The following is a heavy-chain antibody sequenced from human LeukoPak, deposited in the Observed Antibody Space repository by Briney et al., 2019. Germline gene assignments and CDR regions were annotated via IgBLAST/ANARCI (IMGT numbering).Heavy chain of an antibody. V-gene: IGHV1-69*13. Sequence: SVKVSCKASGGTFSSYAISWVRQAPGQGLEWMGGIIPIFGTANYAQKFQGRVTITADESTSTAYMELSSLRSEDTAVYYCAREGLAAAAGKFDYWGQGTLVTVSS. D-gene: IGHD6-13*01. CDR2: IIPIFGTA. CDR1: GGTFSSYA. J-gene: IGHJ4*02. CDR3: AREGLAAAAGKFDY.